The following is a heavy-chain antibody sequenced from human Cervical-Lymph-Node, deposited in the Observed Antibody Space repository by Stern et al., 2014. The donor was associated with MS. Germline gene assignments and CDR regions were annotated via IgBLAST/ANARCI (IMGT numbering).Heavy chain of an antibody. D-gene: IGHD1-14*01. CDR1: GFIFGDHF. Sequence: QVQLVQSGGGVVQPGWSLRLSCAASGFIFGDHFMHWVRQAPGKGLEWVAVIWDDGSKKYYADSVKGRFTISRDNSRNTLYMEMNTLRTEDTAVYYCARDVYRAFDYWGQGTLVSVS. J-gene: IGHJ4*02. CDR3: ARDVYRAFDY. CDR2: IWDDGSKK. V-gene: IGHV3-33*01.